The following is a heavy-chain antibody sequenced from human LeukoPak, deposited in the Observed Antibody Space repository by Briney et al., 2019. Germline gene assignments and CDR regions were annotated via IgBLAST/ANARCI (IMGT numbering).Heavy chain of an antibody. Sequence: SETLSLTCTVSGGSISSYYWSWIRQPAGKGLEWIGRIYTSGSTNCNPALKSRVTISVDTSKNQFSLKLSSVTAADTAVYYCAGSLGSYFDYWGQGTLVTVSS. CDR2: IYTSGST. D-gene: IGHD1-26*01. V-gene: IGHV4-4*07. CDR3: AGSLGSYFDY. J-gene: IGHJ4*02. CDR1: GGSISSYY.